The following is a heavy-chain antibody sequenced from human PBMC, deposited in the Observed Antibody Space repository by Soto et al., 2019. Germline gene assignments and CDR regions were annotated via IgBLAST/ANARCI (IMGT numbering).Heavy chain of an antibody. CDR2: IYYSGST. J-gene: IGHJ6*02. CDR1: GGSISSYY. Sequence: SSEALSLTCTVSGGSISSYYWSWIRQPPGKGLEWIGYIYYSGSTNYNPSLKSRVTISVDTSKNQFSLKLSSVTAADTAVYYCARGLNYYGSGSQVVYGMDVWGQGTTVTVSS. CDR3: ARGLNYYGSGSQVVYGMDV. D-gene: IGHD3-10*01. V-gene: IGHV4-59*01.